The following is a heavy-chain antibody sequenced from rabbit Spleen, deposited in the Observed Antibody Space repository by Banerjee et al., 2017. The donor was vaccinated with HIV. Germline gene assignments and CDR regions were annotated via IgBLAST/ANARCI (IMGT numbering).Heavy chain of an antibody. D-gene: IGHD3-1*01. CDR2: IYTGNGKT. V-gene: IGHV1S45*01. CDR3: ARGVDGYGWVFYFKL. J-gene: IGHJ4*01. Sequence: QEQLEESGGGLVKPGASLTLTCKASGFSFSSGYYMCWVRQAPGKGLEWIGCIYTGNGKTYYASWAKGRFTISKTSSTTVTLQMTSLTAADTATYFCARGVDGYGWVFYFKLWGPGTLVTVS. CDR1: GFSFSSGYY.